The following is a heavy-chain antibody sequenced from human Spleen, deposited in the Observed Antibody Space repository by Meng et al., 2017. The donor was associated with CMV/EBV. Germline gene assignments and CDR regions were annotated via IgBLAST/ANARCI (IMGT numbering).Heavy chain of an antibody. CDR2: IYWNDDK. D-gene: IGHD3-22*01. CDR1: DFSLSTTGAG. CDR3: AHSDTHSYYYDGYLP. Sequence: SGPTLVKPTQTLTLTCTLSDFSLSTTGAGVGWIRQPPGKALEWLALIYWNDDKRYSPSLKSRLTITKDTSKNQVVLTMTNMDPVDTATYYCAHSDTHSYYYDGYLPWGQGTLVTVSS. J-gene: IGHJ4*02. V-gene: IGHV2-5*01.